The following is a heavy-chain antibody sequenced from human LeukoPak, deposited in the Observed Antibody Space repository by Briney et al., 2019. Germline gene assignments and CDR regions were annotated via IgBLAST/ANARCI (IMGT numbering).Heavy chain of an antibody. D-gene: IGHD4-17*01. CDR1: GGSFSGYY. CDR3: ARHATVTPFDY. CDR2: INHSGST. Sequence: SETLSLTCAVYGGSFSGYYWSWIRQPPGKGLEWIGEINHSGSTNYNPSLKSRVTITVDTSKNQFSLKLSPVTAADTAVYYCARHATVTPFDYWGQGTLVTVSS. J-gene: IGHJ4*02. V-gene: IGHV4-34*01.